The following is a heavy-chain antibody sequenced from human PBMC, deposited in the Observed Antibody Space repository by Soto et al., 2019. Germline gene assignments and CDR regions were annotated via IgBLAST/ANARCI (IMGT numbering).Heavy chain of an antibody. Sequence: QVQLQQWGAGLLKPSETLSLTCAVYGGSFSGYYWSWIRQPPGKGLEWIGEINHSGSTNYNPSLKSRVTISVDTSKNQFSLKLSSVTAADTAVYYCSGGRHYSGYDSVSRIPFYGMDVWGQGTTVTVSS. V-gene: IGHV4-34*01. CDR2: INHSGST. CDR1: GGSFSGYY. J-gene: IGHJ6*02. CDR3: SGGRHYSGYDSVSRIPFYGMDV. D-gene: IGHD5-12*01.